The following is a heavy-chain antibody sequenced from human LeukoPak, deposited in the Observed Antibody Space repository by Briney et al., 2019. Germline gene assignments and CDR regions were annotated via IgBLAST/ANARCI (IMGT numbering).Heavy chain of an antibody. J-gene: IGHJ4*02. V-gene: IGHV3-20*04. CDR3: ARDPTVTTTFDY. CDR2: VNWHGGST. Sequence: GRSLRLSCASSGYTFDDHGMSWVRQAPGKGLEWVSGVNWHGGSTSYADSVKGRFTISRDNAKNSLYLQMNSLRAEDTALYYCARDPTVTTTFDYWGQGTLVTVSS. CDR1: GYTFDDHG. D-gene: IGHD4-17*01.